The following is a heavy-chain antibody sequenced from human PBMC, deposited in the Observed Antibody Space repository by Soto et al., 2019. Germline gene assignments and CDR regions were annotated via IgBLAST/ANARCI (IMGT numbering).Heavy chain of an antibody. Sequence: GGSLRLSCVASGFTFSSYSMNWVRQAPGKGLEWVSSISSSSSPIYYADSVKGRFTISRDNAKNSLYLQLNSLRAADTAVYFCVREDDGGDRDYYGLDVWGQGTMVTVSS. J-gene: IGHJ6*02. D-gene: IGHD2-21*02. CDR1: GFTFSSYS. V-gene: IGHV3-21*04. CDR3: VREDDGGDRDYYGLDV. CDR2: ISSSSSPI.